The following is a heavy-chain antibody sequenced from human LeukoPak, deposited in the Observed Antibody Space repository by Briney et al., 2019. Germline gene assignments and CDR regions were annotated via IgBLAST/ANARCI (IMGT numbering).Heavy chain of an antibody. J-gene: IGHJ4*02. CDR1: GGSISSSSYY. Sequence: SETLSLTCTVSGGSISSSSYYWGWIRQPPGKGLEWIGSIYYSGSTYYNPSLKSRVTISVDTSKNQFSLKLSSVTAADTAVYYCARQTGGACYYDSSGYYHFDYWGQGTLVTVSS. V-gene: IGHV4-39*01. CDR3: ARQTGGACYYDSSGYYHFDY. CDR2: IYYSGST. D-gene: IGHD3-22*01.